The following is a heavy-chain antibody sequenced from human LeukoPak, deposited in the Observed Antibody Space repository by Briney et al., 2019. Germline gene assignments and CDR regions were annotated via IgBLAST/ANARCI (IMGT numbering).Heavy chain of an antibody. J-gene: IGHJ4*02. Sequence: GGSLRLSCAASGFTFSSYWMNWVRQAPGKGLEWVSYISSSSSTIYYADSVKGRFTISRDNAKNSLYLQMNSLRAEDTAVYYCASGRGYSQVVVAAPGGYWGQGTLVTVSS. CDR2: ISSSSSTI. V-gene: IGHV3-48*01. D-gene: IGHD6-13*01. CDR1: GFTFSSYW. CDR3: ASGRGYSQVVVAAPGGY.